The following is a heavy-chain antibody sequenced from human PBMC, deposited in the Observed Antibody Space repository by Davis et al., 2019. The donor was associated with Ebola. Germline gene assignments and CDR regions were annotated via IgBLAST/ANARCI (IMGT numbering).Heavy chain of an antibody. D-gene: IGHD1-26*01. CDR3: AREAGIVGAMGAFDI. CDR1: GYTFTSYY. J-gene: IGHJ3*02. CDR2: INPNSGGT. V-gene: IGHV1-2*02. Sequence: ASVKVSCKASGYTFTSYYMHWVRQAPGQGLEWMGWINPNSGGTNYAQKFQGRVTMTRDTSISTAYMELSRLRSDDTAVYYCAREAGIVGAMGAFDIWGQGTMVTVSS.